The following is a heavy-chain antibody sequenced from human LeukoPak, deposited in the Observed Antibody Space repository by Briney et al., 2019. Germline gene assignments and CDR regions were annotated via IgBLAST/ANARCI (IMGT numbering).Heavy chain of an antibody. V-gene: IGHV1-2*02. J-gene: IGHJ4*02. D-gene: IGHD5-24*01. Sequence: GASVKVSFKASGYTFTSYAMHWVRQAPGQGLEWMGWITPSGGTNYPQKFQGRVAITRDTSITTAYMDLSRLTSDDTAVYYCARDRYGDGFAHFDYWCQGALVTVSS. CDR3: ARDRYGDGFAHFDY. CDR1: GYTFTSYA. CDR2: ITPSGGT.